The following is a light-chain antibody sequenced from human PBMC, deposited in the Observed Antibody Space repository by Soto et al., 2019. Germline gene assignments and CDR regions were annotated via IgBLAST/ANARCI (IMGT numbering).Light chain of an antibody. J-gene: IGKJ4*01. CDR2: GAS. V-gene: IGKV3-20*01. Sequence: EIVLTQSPGTLSLSPGERATLSCRASQSVSSSYLAWYQQKPGQAPRILIYGASSRATGITERFSGSGSGTDFTLTISRLAPENFAVYYCQQYGSSPLTFGGGTKVEIK. CDR1: QSVSSSY. CDR3: QQYGSSPLT.